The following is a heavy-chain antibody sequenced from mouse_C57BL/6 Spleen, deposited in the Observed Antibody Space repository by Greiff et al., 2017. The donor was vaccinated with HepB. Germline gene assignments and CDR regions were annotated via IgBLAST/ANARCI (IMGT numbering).Heavy chain of an antibody. CDR1: GYAFSSSW. V-gene: IGHV1-82*01. D-gene: IGHD1-1*01. J-gene: IGHJ4*01. CDR2: IYPGDGDT. CDR3: ARGLTTVVATDYAMDY. Sequence: VQLQQSGPELVKPGASVKISCKASGYAFSSSWMNWVKQRPGKGLEWIGRIYPGDGDTNYNGKFKGKATLTADKSSSTAYMQLSSLTSEDSAVYCCARGLTTVVATDYAMDYWGQGTSVTVSS.